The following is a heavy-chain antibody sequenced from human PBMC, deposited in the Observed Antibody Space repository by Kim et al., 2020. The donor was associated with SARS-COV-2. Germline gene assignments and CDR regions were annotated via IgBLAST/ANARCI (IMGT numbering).Heavy chain of an antibody. CDR3: ARDPYKGWNGRNGMDG. Sequence: GKGRFTISRDQSKNTLYRQMDSLRAEDTTVYYCARDPYKGWNGRNGMDGWGQGTTVTVSS. D-gene: IGHD1-1*01. V-gene: IGHV3-30*01. J-gene: IGHJ6*02.